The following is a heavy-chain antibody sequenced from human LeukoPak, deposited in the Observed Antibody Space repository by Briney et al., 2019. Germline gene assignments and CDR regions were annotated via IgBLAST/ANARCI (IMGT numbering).Heavy chain of an antibody. J-gene: IGHJ4*02. D-gene: IGHD4-17*01. Sequence: GGTLRLSCAPSGVSSSGDGMSWGREAPGERLGWVSRINSDGSSTTYAASAKGRLTISRDNAKNTLYMQLNSLRAADTAVYYCAKDVDYGDYVVYWGQGTLVTVSS. V-gene: IGHV3-74*01. CDR1: GVSSSGDG. CDR3: AKDVDYGDYVVY. CDR2: INSDGSST.